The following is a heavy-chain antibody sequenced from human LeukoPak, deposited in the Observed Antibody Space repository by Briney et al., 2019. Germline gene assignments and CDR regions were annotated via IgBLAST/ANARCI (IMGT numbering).Heavy chain of an antibody. V-gene: IGHV4-59*12. CDR1: GGSISSYY. Sequence: PSETLSLTCTVSGGSISSYYWSWIRQPPGKGLEWIGYIYYSGSTNYNPSLKSRVTISIDTSKNQFSLKLTSVTAADTAVYYCAREYYDILTGPGEFDPWGQGTLVTVSS. J-gene: IGHJ5*02. CDR3: AREYYDILTGPGEFDP. D-gene: IGHD3-9*01. CDR2: IYYSGST.